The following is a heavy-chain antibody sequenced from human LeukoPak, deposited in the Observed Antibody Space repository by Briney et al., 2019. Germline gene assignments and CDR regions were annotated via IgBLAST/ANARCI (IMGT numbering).Heavy chain of an antibody. Sequence: ASVKVSCKASGYTFTAYYMHWVRQAPGQGLEWVGWTNSGSGDTNYAQRLQGRVTVTRDTSISTTYMEVYNLKSDDTAVYYCVREARAAADYWGQGTLVTVSS. CDR1: GYTFTAYY. D-gene: IGHD2-15*01. V-gene: IGHV1-2*02. CDR2: TNSGSGDT. CDR3: VREARAAADY. J-gene: IGHJ4*02.